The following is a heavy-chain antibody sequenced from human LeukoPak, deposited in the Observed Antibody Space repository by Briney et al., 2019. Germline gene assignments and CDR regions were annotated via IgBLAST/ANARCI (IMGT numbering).Heavy chain of an antibody. CDR1: GYTFTSYY. Sequence: ASVNVSCKASGYTFTSYYMHWVRQAPGQGLEWMGIINPSGGSTSYAQKFQGRVTMTRDTSTSTVYMELSSLRSEDTAVYYCAIDSGESYYFDHWGQGTLVTVSS. CDR3: AIDSGESYYFDH. J-gene: IGHJ4*02. V-gene: IGHV1-46*01. CDR2: INPSGGST. D-gene: IGHD3-10*01.